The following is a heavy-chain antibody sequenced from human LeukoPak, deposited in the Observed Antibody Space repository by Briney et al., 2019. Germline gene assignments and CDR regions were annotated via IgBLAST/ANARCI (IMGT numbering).Heavy chain of an antibody. J-gene: IGHJ4*02. CDR3: AKDGAWIQFGN. Sequence: GGSLRLSCAASGFTFRSHGMNWVRQAPGKGLEWVSGISPNGVITYYADSVKGRFTISRDNSKGTVYLQMNSLRPEDTAIYYCAKDGAWIQFGNWGRGTLVTVSS. V-gene: IGHV3-23*01. CDR2: ISPNGVIT. D-gene: IGHD5-24*01. CDR1: GFTFRSHG.